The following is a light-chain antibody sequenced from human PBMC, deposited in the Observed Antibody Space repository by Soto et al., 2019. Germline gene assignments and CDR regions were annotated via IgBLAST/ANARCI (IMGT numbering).Light chain of an antibody. V-gene: IGKV3-20*01. Sequence: EIVLTQSPCTLSLSPGERATLSCRASQSVSSSYLDWYQQKPGQAPRLLIYGASSRATGIPDRFSGSGSGTDFTLTISSLEPEDFAVYYCQQYDSSPITFGQGTRLEIK. CDR2: GAS. CDR1: QSVSSSY. J-gene: IGKJ5*01. CDR3: QQYDSSPIT.